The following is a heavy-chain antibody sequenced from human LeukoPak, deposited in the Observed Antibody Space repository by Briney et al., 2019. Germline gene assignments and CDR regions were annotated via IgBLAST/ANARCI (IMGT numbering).Heavy chain of an antibody. D-gene: IGHD3-9*01. V-gene: IGHV4-34*01. CDR1: GVSFSGYY. CDR2: INHSGST. J-gene: IGHJ4*02. Sequence: SETLSLTCAVYGVSFSGYYWSWIRQPPGKGLEWIGEINHSGSTNYNPSLKSRVTISVDTSKNQFSLKLSSVTAADTAVYYCARHSPDYDILTGLDYWGQGTLVTVSS. CDR3: ARHSPDYDILTGLDY.